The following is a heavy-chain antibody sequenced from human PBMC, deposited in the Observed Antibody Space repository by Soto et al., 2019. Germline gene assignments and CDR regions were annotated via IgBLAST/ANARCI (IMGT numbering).Heavy chain of an antibody. Sequence: EVQLLESGGCLVQPGGSLRLSCGVSGFTFNDFEMNWVRQAPGKGLEWLAYIDGSGTTKKYADSVRGRFTISRDNPNNSLFLQMSSLSAADTAIYYCARGFGRFNYWGQGTVVSVSS. V-gene: IGHV3-48*03. CDR1: GFTFNDFE. J-gene: IGHJ4*02. CDR2: IDGSGTTK. CDR3: ARGFGRFNY. D-gene: IGHD3-10*01.